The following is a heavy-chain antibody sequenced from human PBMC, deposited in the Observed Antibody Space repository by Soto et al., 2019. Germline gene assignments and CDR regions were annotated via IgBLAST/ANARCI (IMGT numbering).Heavy chain of an antibody. CDR2: ISDDGSRT. CDR1: GFSFSTFE. V-gene: IGHV3-23*01. D-gene: IGHD3-16*01. CDR3: VKGGWLDF. Sequence: EVQLLESGGGLVQPGGSLRLSCAASGFSFSTFEMSWVRQAPGRGLEWVSFISDDGSRTYYADAVKGRFTISRDNYKHTLYLQMNSMTAEDKAVYACVKGGWLDFWGQGTLVTVSS. J-gene: IGHJ5*01.